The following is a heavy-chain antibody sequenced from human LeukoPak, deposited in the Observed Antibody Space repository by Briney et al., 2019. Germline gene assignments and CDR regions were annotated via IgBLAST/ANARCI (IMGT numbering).Heavy chain of an antibody. CDR3: ARSRLAAGVSY. Sequence: SETLPLTCTVSGGSISTYYWSWIRQPPEKGLEWIAYMSYSGSTNYNPSLMSRVTISVDTSKNQFSLKLSSVTAADTAVYYCARSRLAAGVSYWGQGTLVTVSS. V-gene: IGHV4-59*01. J-gene: IGHJ4*02. CDR1: GGSISTYY. CDR2: MSYSGST. D-gene: IGHD6-13*01.